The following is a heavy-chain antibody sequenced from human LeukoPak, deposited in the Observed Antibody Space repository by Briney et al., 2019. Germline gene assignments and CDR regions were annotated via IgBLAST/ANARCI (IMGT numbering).Heavy chain of an antibody. CDR2: IYYSGST. D-gene: IGHD6-6*01. J-gene: IGHJ3*02. Sequence: MTSETLSLTCTVSGGSISSSSYYWGWIRQPPGKGLEWIGSIYYSGSTYYNPSLKSRVTISVDTSKNQFSLRLSSVTAADTAVYYCARVTYSTLSISVDGFDIWGQGTRVTVSS. CDR1: GGSISSSSYY. CDR3: ARVTYSTLSISVDGFDI. V-gene: IGHV4-39*07.